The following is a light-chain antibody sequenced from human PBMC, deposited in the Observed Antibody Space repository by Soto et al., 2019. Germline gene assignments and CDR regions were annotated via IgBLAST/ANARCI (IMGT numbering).Light chain of an antibody. CDR3: QQSYSTPVVT. V-gene: IGKV1-39*01. CDR2: AAS. Sequence: DIQMTQSPSSLSASVGDRVTITCRVSQSISSYLNWYQQKPGKAPKLLIYAASSLQSGVPSRFSGSGSGTDFTLTISSLQPEDFATYYCQQSYSTPVVTFGQGTKVDNK. J-gene: IGKJ1*01. CDR1: QSISSY.